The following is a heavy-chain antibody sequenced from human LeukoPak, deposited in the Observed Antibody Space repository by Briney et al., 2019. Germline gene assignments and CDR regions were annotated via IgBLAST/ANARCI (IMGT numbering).Heavy chain of an antibody. CDR1: GFTFSSYP. Sequence: GGSLRLSCAASGFTFSSYPMSWVRQAPGKGLEWVSGISGSGGATDYADSVKGRLTISRDRSKNTLYLQMNSLTAEDTAVYYCAKSQEDDTSGYYYSNFDFWGQGTLVTVSS. CDR2: ISGSGGAT. CDR3: AKSQEDDTSGYYYSNFDF. V-gene: IGHV3-23*01. D-gene: IGHD3-22*01. J-gene: IGHJ4*02.